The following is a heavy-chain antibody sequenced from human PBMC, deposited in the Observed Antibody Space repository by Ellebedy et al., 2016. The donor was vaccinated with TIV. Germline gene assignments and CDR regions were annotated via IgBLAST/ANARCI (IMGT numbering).Heavy chain of an antibody. CDR3: ARRGNYLGDAFDI. D-gene: IGHD3-16*01. Sequence: GGSLRLXXAASGFTFSMYSMNWVRQTAGKGLERISYIVGTGTTTYYADSVKGRFTISRDNAKNSLYLQMNSLRDEDTAVYYCARRGNYLGDAFDIWGQGAVVIVSS. J-gene: IGHJ3*02. V-gene: IGHV3-48*02. CDR2: IVGTGTTT. CDR1: GFTFSMYS.